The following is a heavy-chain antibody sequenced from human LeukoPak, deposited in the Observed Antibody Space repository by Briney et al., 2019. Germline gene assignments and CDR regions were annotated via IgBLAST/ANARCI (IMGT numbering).Heavy chain of an antibody. CDR1: GFTFSSYG. CDR2: ISGSGGST. D-gene: IGHD4-17*01. J-gene: IGHJ4*02. V-gene: IGHV3-23*01. Sequence: GGTLRLSCAASGFTFSSYGMSWVRQAPGKGLEWVSAISGSGGSTYYADSVKGRFTISRDNSKNTLYLQMNSLRAEDTAVYYCAKVLVTTVTTWYFDYWGQGTLVTVSS. CDR3: AKVLVTTVTTWYFDY.